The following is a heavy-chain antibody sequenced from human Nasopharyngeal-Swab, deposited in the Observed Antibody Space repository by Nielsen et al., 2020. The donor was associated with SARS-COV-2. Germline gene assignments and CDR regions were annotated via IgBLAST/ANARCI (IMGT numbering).Heavy chain of an antibody. CDR3: ARDGLDYDFWSAYFMDV. V-gene: IGHV3-21*01. J-gene: IGHJ6*02. CDR1: GFTFNNYN. D-gene: IGHD3-3*01. Sequence: GESLKISCAASGFTFNNYNFNWVRQAPGKGLEWVSSISSSSGYIYYADSVKGRFTISRDNAKNSLYLQMNSLRAEDTAMYYCARDGLDYDFWSAYFMDVWGQGTTVTVSS. CDR2: ISSSSGYI.